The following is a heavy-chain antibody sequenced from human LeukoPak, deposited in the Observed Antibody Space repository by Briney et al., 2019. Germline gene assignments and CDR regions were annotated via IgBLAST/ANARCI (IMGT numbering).Heavy chain of an antibody. V-gene: IGHV4-30-4*08. CDR3: ARHRLVVPPNNWFDP. CDR2: IYYSGST. J-gene: IGHJ5*02. CDR1: GGSISSGDYY. D-gene: IGHD2-2*01. Sequence: SQTLSLTCTVSGGSISSGDYYWSWIRQPPGKGLEWIGYIYYSGSTYYNPSLKSRVTISVDTSKNQFSPKLSSVTAADTAVYYCARHRLVVPPNNWFDPWGQGTLVTVSS.